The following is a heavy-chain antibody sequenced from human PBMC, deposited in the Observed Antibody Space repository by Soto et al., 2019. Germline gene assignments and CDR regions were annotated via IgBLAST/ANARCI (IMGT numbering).Heavy chain of an antibody. J-gene: IGHJ4*02. V-gene: IGHV1-69*13. Sequence: ASVKVSCKASGGTFSSYAISWVRQAPGQGLEWMGGIIPIFGTANYAQKFQGRVTITADESTSTAYMELSSLRSEDTAVYYCARHYYDSSGYTYYFDYWGQGTLVTVSS. CDR1: GGTFSSYA. D-gene: IGHD3-22*01. CDR2: IIPIFGTA. CDR3: ARHYYDSSGYTYYFDY.